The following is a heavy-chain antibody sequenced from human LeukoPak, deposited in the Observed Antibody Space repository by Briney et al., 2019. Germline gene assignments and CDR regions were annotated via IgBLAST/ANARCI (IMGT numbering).Heavy chain of an antibody. CDR1: GGSISSSSYY. CDR3: ARQRRIAARDAFDI. D-gene: IGHD6-6*01. J-gene: IGHJ3*02. CDR2: IYYSGST. Sequence: SETLSLTRTVSGGSISSSSYYWGWIRQPPGKGLEWIGSIYYSGSTYYNPSLKSRVTISVDTSKNQFSLKLSSVTAADTAVYYCARQRRIAARDAFDIWGQGTMVTVSS. V-gene: IGHV4-39*01.